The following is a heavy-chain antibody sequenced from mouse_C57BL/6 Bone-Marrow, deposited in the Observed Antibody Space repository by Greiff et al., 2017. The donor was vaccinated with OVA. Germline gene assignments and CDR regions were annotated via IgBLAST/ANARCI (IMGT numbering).Heavy chain of an antibody. Sequence: EVKLQESGGGLVQPGGSMKLSCVASGFTFSNYWMNWVRQSPEKGLEWVAQIRLKSDNYATHYAESGKGRFTISRDDSKSSVYLQMNNLRAEDTGIYYCTEWGRGDYWGQGTSVTVSS. D-gene: IGHD3-1*01. J-gene: IGHJ4*01. CDR3: TEWGRGDY. V-gene: IGHV6-3*01. CDR2: IRLKSDNYAT. CDR1: GFTFSNYW.